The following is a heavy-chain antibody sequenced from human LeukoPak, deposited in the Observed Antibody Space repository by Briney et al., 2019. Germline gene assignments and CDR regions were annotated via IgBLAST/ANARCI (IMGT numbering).Heavy chain of an antibody. CDR2: IYYSGTT. J-gene: IGHJ5*02. D-gene: IGHD3-10*01. V-gene: IGHV4-39*01. CDR3: ARQPKSCAPGIFITGKACWFDT. CDR1: DGSISSGYYY. Sequence: SETLSLTCSVSDGSISSGYYYWAWIRQPPGKGPEWIGSIYYSGTTYPNPSLKSRVTISVDTSRNQFSLKLSSVTAADTAVYYCARQPKSCAPGIFITGKACWFDTWGQGTLVTVSP.